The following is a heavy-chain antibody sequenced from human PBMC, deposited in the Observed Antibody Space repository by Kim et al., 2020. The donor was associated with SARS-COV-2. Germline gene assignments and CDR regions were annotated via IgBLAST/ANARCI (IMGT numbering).Heavy chain of an antibody. D-gene: IGHD2-8*01. J-gene: IGHJ6*02. CDR1: GFSLTPDRLVG. CDR2: IYGNDEK. Sequence: SGPTLVNPTQTLTLTCSFSGFSLTPDRLVGVTWVRQPPGKALEWLALIYGNDEKRYTPSLKSRFTIAKDTTENRVVLTLTNVDPVDTGTYYCAHDSPGLYGFDVWGQGTTVTVSS. V-gene: IGHV2-5*01. CDR3: AHDSPGLYGFDV.